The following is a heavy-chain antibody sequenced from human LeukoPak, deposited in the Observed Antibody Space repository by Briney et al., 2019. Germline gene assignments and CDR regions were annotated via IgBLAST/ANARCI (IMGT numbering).Heavy chain of an antibody. D-gene: IGHD1-26*01. Sequence: GGSLRLSCAASGFAFNSYAMSWVRQSPGKGLEWLSAISATGDSTHYLDSVKGRFTISRDNSKNTLDLQMNSLRGEDTALYYCAKDRATSGGSYYGYFDSWGQGTLVTVSS. CDR3: AKDRATSGGSYYGYFDS. V-gene: IGHV3-23*01. CDR1: GFAFNSYA. J-gene: IGHJ4*02. CDR2: ISATGDST.